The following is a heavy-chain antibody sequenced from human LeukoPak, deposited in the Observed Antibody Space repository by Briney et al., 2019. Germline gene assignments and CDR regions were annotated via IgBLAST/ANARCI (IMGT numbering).Heavy chain of an antibody. CDR2: IYSGGST. CDR1: GFTVSSNY. J-gene: IGHJ3*02. V-gene: IGHV3-53*01. CDR3: ARDSGELGGSYEEGAFDI. D-gene: IGHD1-26*01. Sequence: GGSLRLSCAASGFTVSSNYMSWVRQAPGKGLEWVSVIYSGGSTYYADSVKGRSTISRDNSKNTLYLQMNSLRAEDTAVYYCARDSGELGGSYEEGAFDIWGQGTMVTVSS.